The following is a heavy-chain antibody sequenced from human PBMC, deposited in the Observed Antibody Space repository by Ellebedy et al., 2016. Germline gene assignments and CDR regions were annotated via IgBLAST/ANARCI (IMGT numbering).Heavy chain of an antibody. Sequence: SVKVSCXASGGTFSTCGINWVRQAPGQGLEWMGGIIPVFRTPNYAQKFQGKVTITADESTRTVYLELISLRPEDAAVYYCARDRLAVGLNPGSPDHHHYCMDVWGKGTTVTVSS. CDR2: IIPVFRTP. CDR3: ARDRLAVGLNPGSPDHHHYCMDV. J-gene: IGHJ6*03. D-gene: IGHD1-14*01. CDR1: GGTFSTCG. V-gene: IGHV1-69*13.